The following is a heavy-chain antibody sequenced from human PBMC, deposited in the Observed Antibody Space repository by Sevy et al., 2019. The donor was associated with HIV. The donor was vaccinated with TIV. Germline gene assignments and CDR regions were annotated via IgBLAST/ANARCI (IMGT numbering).Heavy chain of an antibody. Sequence: GGSLRLSCAASGFTFSNAWMSWVRQAPGKGLEWVGRIKSKTDGGTTDYAAPVKGRFTISRDDSKYTLYLQINSLKDENTAVYYCTTGHRTAGYFDWLLPFWGQGTLVTVSS. J-gene: IGHJ4*02. CDR2: IKSKTDGGTT. CDR1: GFTFSNAW. V-gene: IGHV3-15*01. D-gene: IGHD3-9*01. CDR3: TTGHRTAGYFDWLLPF.